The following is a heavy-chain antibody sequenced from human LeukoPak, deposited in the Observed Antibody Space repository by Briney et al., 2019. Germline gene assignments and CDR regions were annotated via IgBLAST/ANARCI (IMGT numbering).Heavy chain of an antibody. CDR3: AKDSPVATR. V-gene: IGHV3-23*01. CDR2: ITDSGDGT. CDR1: GFTFSSSA. D-gene: IGHD2-15*01. Sequence: GGSLRLSCAASGFTFSSSAMSWVRQAPGKGLEWVSSITDSGDGTYYADSVKGRFTISRDDSKNTLYLQMNSLRAEDTAVYYCAKDSPVATRWGQGTLVTVFS. J-gene: IGHJ4*02.